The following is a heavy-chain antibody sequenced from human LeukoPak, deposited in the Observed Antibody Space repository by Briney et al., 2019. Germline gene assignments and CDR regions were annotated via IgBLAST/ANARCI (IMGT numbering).Heavy chain of an antibody. CDR3: AKSRGPGGHWFDP. CDR2: LSDYT. V-gene: IGHV3-23*01. CDR1: GFAFSSHA. D-gene: IGHD3-10*01. Sequence: GGSLRLSCAASGFAFSSHALSWVRQAPGKGLEWLSTLSDYTYYADSVKGRFTISRDNSKDTLYLQMNSLGAEDTALYFCAKSRGPGGHWFDPWGQGTLVTVSS. J-gene: IGHJ5*02.